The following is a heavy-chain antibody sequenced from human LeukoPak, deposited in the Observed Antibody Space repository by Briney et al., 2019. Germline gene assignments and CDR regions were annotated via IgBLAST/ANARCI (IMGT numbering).Heavy chain of an antibody. D-gene: IGHD2-15*01. CDR3: AREYCSGGSCYKFPKYYFDY. V-gene: IGHV3-7*01. Sequence: GGSLRLSCAASGFTFSSYWMSWVRQAPGKGLEWVANIKQDGSEKYYVDSVKGRFTISRDNAKNSLYLQMNSLRAEDTAVYYCAREYCSGGSCYKFPKYYFDYWGQGTLVTVPS. CDR2: IKQDGSEK. CDR1: GFTFSSYW. J-gene: IGHJ4*02.